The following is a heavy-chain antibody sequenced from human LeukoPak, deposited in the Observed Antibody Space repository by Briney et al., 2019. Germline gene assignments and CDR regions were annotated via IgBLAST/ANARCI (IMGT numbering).Heavy chain of an antibody. CDR2: IIPIFGTA. V-gene: IGHV1-69*13. CDR3: ASCDGGFYYGMDV. D-gene: IGHD3-10*01. CDR1: VGTFSSYA. Sequence: SVKVSCKASVGTFSSYAINWVRQAPGQGLEWMGGIIPIFGTANYAQKFQGRVTITADESTSTAYMELSSLRSEDTAVYYCASCDGGFYYGMDVWGQGTTVTVSS. J-gene: IGHJ6*02.